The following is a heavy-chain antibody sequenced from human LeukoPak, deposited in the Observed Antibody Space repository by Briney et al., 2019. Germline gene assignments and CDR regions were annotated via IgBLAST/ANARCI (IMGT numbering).Heavy chain of an antibody. V-gene: IGHV4-39*01. CDR2: IYYSGST. CDR1: GGSISSSSYY. Sequence: PSETLSLTCTVSGGSISSSSYYWGWIRQPPGKGLEWIGSIYYSGSTYYNPSLKSRVTISVDTSKNQFSLKLSSVTAADTAVYYCARLSYSSGWYQYWYFDLWGRGTLVTVS. CDR3: ARLSYSSGWYQYWYFDL. D-gene: IGHD6-19*01. J-gene: IGHJ2*01.